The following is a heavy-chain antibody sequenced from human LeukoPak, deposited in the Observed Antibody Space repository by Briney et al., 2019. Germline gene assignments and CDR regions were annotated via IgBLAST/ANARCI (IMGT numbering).Heavy chain of an antibody. CDR2: VEQDGNEK. V-gene: IGHV3-7*03. CDR3: SDPGVGF. D-gene: IGHD3-3*01. Sequence: GGSLRLSCVASGFTFSTYWMSWVRQAPGKGLEWVATVEQDGNEKNYVDSVKGRFTISRDNGKNSLYLEMKNLRAEDTAVYYCSDPGVGFWGQGTLVTVSS. CDR1: GFTFSTYW. J-gene: IGHJ4*02.